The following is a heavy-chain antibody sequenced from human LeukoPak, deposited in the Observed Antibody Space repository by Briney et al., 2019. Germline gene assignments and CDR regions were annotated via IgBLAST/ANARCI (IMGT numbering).Heavy chain of an antibody. CDR3: AKYGDRDSCGLVGKPYFDS. CDR2: VSGNGTYT. V-gene: IGHV3-23*01. D-gene: IGHD3-22*01. CDR1: GFTFTIFS. J-gene: IGHJ4*02. Sequence: GGSLRLSCAASGFTFTIFSISWVRQPPGKGLQWVSTVSGNGTYTYYTNSVRSRFTISRDRSRHTLYLQVNSLSSDDTAVYYCAKYGDRDSCGLVGKPYFDSRREAALATVCS.